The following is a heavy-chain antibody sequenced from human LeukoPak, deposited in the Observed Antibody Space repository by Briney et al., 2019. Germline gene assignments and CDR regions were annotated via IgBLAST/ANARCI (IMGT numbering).Heavy chain of an antibody. CDR2: IDTSTTYM. Sequence: GGSLRLSCAASGFTFSSSAMSWVRQAPGKGLEWVSSIDTSTTYMTYADSVKGRFTISRDNARNSLYLQMNSLRAEDTAVYYCAREAGTGERWYFDLWGRGTLVTVSS. J-gene: IGHJ2*01. V-gene: IGHV3-21*01. CDR3: AREAGTGERWYFDL. D-gene: IGHD7-27*01. CDR1: GFTFSSSA.